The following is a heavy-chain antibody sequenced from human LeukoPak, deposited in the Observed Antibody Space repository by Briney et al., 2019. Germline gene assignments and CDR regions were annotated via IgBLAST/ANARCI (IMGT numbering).Heavy chain of an antibody. D-gene: IGHD3-3*01. V-gene: IGHV4-59*01. CDR1: GGSMSSCY. J-gene: IGHJ6*04. Sequence: SGTLSLTCTVSGGSMSSCYWSWIRQPPGKGREGVGYIYYSGSTNHNPSLKRRLTLSVEPSKTPFSLKLSSVTAADTAVYYCASRGDFWSGYTYVWGKGTTVTVSS. CDR2: IYYSGST. CDR3: ASRGDFWSGYTYV.